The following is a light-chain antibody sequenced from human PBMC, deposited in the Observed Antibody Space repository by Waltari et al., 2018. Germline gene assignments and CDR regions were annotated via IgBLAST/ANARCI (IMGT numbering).Light chain of an antibody. CDR2: EYS. CDR1: SGRIACNF. V-gene: IGLV6-57*04. CDR3: QSYDSTNHVV. J-gene: IGLJ2*01. Sequence: NFMLTQPHSVSESPGVTVTISCTRSSGRIACNFVPRSQQRPGSAPSVVIYEYSQRPSGVPDRFSGSIDSSSNSASLTISGLKTEDEADYYCQSYDSTNHVVFGGGTKLTVL.